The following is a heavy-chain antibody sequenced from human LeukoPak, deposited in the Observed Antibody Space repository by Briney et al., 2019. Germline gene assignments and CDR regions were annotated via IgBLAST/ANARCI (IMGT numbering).Heavy chain of an antibody. D-gene: IGHD5-18*01. J-gene: IGHJ4*02. V-gene: IGHV4-59*01. CDR2: IYYSGST. Sequence: PSETLSLTCTVSGGSISGYYWSWIRQPPGKGLEWIGYIYYSGSTNYNPSLKSRVTISLHTSKNQFSLKLSSVTAADTAVYYCARVQIACSYGLFDYWGQGTLVTVSS. CDR1: GGSISGYY. CDR3: ARVQIACSYGLFDY.